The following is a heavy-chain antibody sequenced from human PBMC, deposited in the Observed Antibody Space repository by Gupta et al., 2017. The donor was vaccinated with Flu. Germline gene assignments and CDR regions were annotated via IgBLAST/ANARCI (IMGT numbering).Heavy chain of an antibody. J-gene: IGHJ5*02. V-gene: IGHV4-59*01. CDR1: GGSISSSY. CDR2: IHYSGNT. D-gene: IGHD1-26*01. Sequence: QLQLQESGPGLVKPSETLSLTFTVSGGSISSSYWNWIRHPHGKGLEWIGHIHYSGNTNYNPSLVSRAAISIDTSKNQFSLNLYSVTAADTAVYYCATRRAMGGTPEYNWFDPWGQGILVTASS. CDR3: ATRRAMGGTPEYNWFDP.